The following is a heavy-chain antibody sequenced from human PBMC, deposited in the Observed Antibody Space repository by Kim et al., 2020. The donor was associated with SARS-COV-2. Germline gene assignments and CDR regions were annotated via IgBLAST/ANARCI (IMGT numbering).Heavy chain of an antibody. CDR3: ARARREYSSSGYYYYGMDV. J-gene: IGHJ6*02. CDR2: IYYSGST. Sequence: SETLSLTCTVSGGSISSYYWSWIRQPPGKGLEWIGYIYYSGSTNYNPSLKSRVTISVDTSKNQFSLKLSSVTAADTAVYYCARARREYSSSGYYYYGMDVWGQGTTVTVSS. V-gene: IGHV4-59*01. D-gene: IGHD6-6*01. CDR1: GGSISSYY.